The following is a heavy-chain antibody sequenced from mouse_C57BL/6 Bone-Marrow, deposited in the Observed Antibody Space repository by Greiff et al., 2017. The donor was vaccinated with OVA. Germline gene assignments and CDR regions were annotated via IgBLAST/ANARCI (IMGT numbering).Heavy chain of an antibody. Sequence: VQLQQPGAELVKPGASVKLSCKASGYTFTSYWMHWVKQRPGQGLEWIGWIYPGSGNTKYNEKFKGKATLTADPSSSTAYMQLSSLTSEDSAVYYCALYSRNGYAMEYWGKGTSVTVSS. CDR1: GYTFTSYW. D-gene: IGHD2-14*01. CDR2: IYPGSGNT. V-gene: IGHV1-66*01. J-gene: IGHJ4*01. CDR3: ALYSRNGYAMEY.